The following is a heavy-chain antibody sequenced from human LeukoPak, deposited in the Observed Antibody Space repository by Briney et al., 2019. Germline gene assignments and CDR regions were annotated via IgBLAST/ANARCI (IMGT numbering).Heavy chain of an antibody. CDR1: GGSFSNYD. CDR2: IHHSGRT. Sequence: MTSETLSLTCAVYGGSFSNYDWTWIRQPPGKGLEWIGEIHHSGRTNYNPSLKSRITISADTSKRQFSLSLSSVTAADTAVYYFARGRSRFTVFGMALNWLDSWGQGNLVTVSS. J-gene: IGHJ5*01. V-gene: IGHV4-34*01. D-gene: IGHD3-3*01. CDR3: ARGRSRFTVFGMALNWLDS.